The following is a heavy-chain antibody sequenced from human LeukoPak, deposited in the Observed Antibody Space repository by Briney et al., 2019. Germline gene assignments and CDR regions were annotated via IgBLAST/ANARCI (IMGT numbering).Heavy chain of an antibody. CDR1: GFTFDDYG. D-gene: IGHD1-26*01. CDR3: ARETASGSYPGAFDI. V-gene: IGHV3-20*04. CDR2: INWNGGST. J-gene: IGHJ3*02. Sequence: TGGSLRLSCAASGFTFDDYGMSWVRHAPGKGLEWVSGINWNGGSTGYADSVKGRFTISRDNAKNSLYLQMNSLRAEDTALYYCARETASGSYPGAFDIWGQGTMVTVSS.